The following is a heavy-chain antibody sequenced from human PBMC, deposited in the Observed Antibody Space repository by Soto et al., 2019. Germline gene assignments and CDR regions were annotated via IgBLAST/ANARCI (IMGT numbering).Heavy chain of an antibody. CDR1: GDKFTTYA. V-gene: IGHV1-18*01. CDR3: ARVACSSSSCYKISVHYGMDV. D-gene: IGHD2-2*02. J-gene: IGHJ6*02. CDR2: IGPYNGNT. Sequence: ASVKVSCKASGDKFTTYAIGWVRQAPGQGLEWMGWIGPYNGNTNYAREFQGRVTITTDTFTTTAYMDLRSLRSDDTAVYYCARVACSSSSCYKISVHYGMDVWGQGTTVTVSS.